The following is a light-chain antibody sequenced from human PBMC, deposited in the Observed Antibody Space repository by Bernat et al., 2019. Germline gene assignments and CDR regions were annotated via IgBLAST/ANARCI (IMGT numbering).Light chain of an antibody. CDR1: SSDVGSYNL. CDR3: CSYTGSNTLAV. Sequence: QSALTQPASVSGSPGQSITISCTGTSSDVGSYNLVSWYQQHPGKAPKPIIYEVSKRPSGVSNRFSGSKSGNTASLTISGVQAEDEADYYCCSYTGSNTLAVFGGGTKLTVL. V-gene: IGLV2-23*02. J-gene: IGLJ3*02. CDR2: EVS.